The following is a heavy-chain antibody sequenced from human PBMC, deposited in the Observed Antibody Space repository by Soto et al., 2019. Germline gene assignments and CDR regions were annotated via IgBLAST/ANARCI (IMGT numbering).Heavy chain of an antibody. CDR2: MYYDGIT. CDR1: GGSIINDVYY. D-gene: IGHD3-22*01. Sequence: SETLSLTCTVSGGSIINDVYYWGWIRQPPGKGLEWIGSMYYDGITYYNPSLKSRVTISVDTSKNQFSLEVNSVTAADTAVYYCAKPSANTFYHDRRDWYFELWGRGTLVTVSS. V-gene: IGHV4-39*01. CDR3: AKPSANTFYHDRRDWYFEL. J-gene: IGHJ2*01.